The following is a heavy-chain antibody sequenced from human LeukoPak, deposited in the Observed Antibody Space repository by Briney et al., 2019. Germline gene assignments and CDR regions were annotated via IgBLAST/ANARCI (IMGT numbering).Heavy chain of an antibody. CDR1: GYTFTSYG. V-gene: IGHV1-18*01. J-gene: IGHJ4*02. Sequence: ASVKVSCEASGYTFTSYGISWVRQAPGQGLEWMGWISAYNGNTDYAQKLQGRVTMTTDTSTSTAYMELRSLRSDDTAVYYCARDHYGESNFDYWGQGTLVTVSS. CDR2: ISAYNGNT. CDR3: ARDHYGESNFDY. D-gene: IGHD3-16*01.